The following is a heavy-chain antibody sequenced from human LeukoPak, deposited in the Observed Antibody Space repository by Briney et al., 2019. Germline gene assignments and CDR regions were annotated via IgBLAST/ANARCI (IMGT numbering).Heavy chain of an antibody. Sequence: ASVKVSCKASGYTFTSYDINWVRQAPGQGLEWMGWMNPNSGNTGYAQKFQGRVAITRNTSISTAYMELSSLRSEDTAVYYCARAVGTDGYNLWVYWGQGTLVTVSS. V-gene: IGHV1-8*03. CDR3: ARAVGTDGYNLWVY. CDR2: MNPNSGNT. CDR1: GYTFTSYD. D-gene: IGHD5-24*01. J-gene: IGHJ4*02.